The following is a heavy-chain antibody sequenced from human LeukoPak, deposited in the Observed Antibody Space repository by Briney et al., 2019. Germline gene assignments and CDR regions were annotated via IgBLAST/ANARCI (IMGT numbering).Heavy chain of an antibody. V-gene: IGHV3-53*01. CDR2: IYSGGST. D-gene: IGHD3-3*01. CDR1: GFSVSNNY. CDR3: ASVVSLRYDFRSGRDTNY. J-gene: IGHJ4*02. Sequence: GGSLRLSCAASGFSVSNNYMSWVRQAPGKGLEWVSVIYSGGSTYYADSVKGRFTISRDNSKNTLYLQMNSLRAEDTAVYYCASVVSLRYDFRSGRDTNYWGQGTLVTVSS.